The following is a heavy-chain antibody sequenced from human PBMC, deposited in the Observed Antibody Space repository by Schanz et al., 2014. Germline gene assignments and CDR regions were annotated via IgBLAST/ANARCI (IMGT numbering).Heavy chain of an antibody. CDR2: ISSSSSTI. CDR3: ARDFPYVSGSYYKGFGY. D-gene: IGHD3-10*01. Sequence: QVQLVDSGGGLVKPGGSLRLSCAASGFTFSDYYMTWIRQAPGKGLEWVSYISSSSSTIYYADSVKGRFTISRDNGKNSLYLQMNSLRAEDTALYYCARDFPYVSGSYYKGFGYWGQGTLVTVSS. CDR1: GFTFSDYY. V-gene: IGHV3-11*01. J-gene: IGHJ4*02.